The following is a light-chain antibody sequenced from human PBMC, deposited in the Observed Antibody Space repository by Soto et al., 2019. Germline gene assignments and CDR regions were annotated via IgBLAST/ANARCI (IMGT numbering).Light chain of an antibody. V-gene: IGKV3-11*01. Sequence: EIVMTQSPATLSVSPGERATLSCRASQSVSNNYLAWYQQKPGQAPRLLIYDASNRATGIPARFSGSGSGTDFTLTISSLEPEDFAVYYCQQRSNWRTFGQGTRLEIK. CDR3: QQRSNWRT. CDR1: QSVSNNY. J-gene: IGKJ5*01. CDR2: DAS.